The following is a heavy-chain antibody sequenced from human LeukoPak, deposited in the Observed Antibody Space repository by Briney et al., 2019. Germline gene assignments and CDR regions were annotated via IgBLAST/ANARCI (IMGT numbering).Heavy chain of an antibody. V-gene: IGHV4-59*01. J-gene: IGHJ4*02. CDR1: GGSISSYY. Sequence: PSETLSLTCTVSGGSISSYYWSWIRQPPGKGLEWIGYIYYSGSTNYNPSLKSRVTISVDTSKNQFSLKLSSVTAADTAVYYCAREAGYCSGGSCYGAWFDYWGQGTLVTVSS. D-gene: IGHD2-15*01. CDR2: IYYSGST. CDR3: AREAGYCSGGSCYGAWFDY.